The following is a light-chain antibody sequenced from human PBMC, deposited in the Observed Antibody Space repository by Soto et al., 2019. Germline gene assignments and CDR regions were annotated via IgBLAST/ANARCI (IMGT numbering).Light chain of an antibody. CDR1: QSVSRTY. Sequence: EIVLTQSPGTLSLSPGERATLSCRASQSVSRTYLAWYQQKPGQAPGLLIYDVSSRATGIPDRFSGSGSGTDFALTISRLEPEDLAVYYCQQYGTSPYTFGQGTKLEIK. CDR3: QQYGTSPYT. CDR2: DVS. V-gene: IGKV3-20*01. J-gene: IGKJ2*01.